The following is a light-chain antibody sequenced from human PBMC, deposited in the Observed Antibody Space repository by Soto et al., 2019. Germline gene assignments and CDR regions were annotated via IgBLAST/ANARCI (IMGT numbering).Light chain of an antibody. J-gene: IGKJ3*01. V-gene: IGKV1-39*01. CDR1: QSISSY. CDR3: QKSYIIPFT. Sequence: DIQMTQSPSSLSASVGYRVTITCRASQSISSYLNWYQQKPGKSPKLLIYAAASLQSGVPSRFSGGGSGTDCTLTISSLQPEDLAIYYCQKSYIIPFTFGPGTKVDIK. CDR2: AAA.